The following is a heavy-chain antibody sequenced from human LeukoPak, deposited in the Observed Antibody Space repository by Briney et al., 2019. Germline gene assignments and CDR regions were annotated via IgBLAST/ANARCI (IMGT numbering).Heavy chain of an antibody. CDR1: GGTFSSYA. D-gene: IGHD3-22*01. CDR3: ARSQDSSGYYLGGFFDY. V-gene: IGHV1-69*13. Sequence: ASVTVSCTASGGTFSSYAISWVRQAPGQGLEWMGGIIPIFGTANYAQKFQGRVTITADESTSTAYMELSSLRSEDTAVYYCARSQDSSGYYLGGFFDYWGQGTLVTVPS. CDR2: IIPIFGTA. J-gene: IGHJ4*02.